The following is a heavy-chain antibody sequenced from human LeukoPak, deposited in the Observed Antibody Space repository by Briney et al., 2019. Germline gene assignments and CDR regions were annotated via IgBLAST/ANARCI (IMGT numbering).Heavy chain of an antibody. J-gene: IGHJ6*03. CDR3: PREQQLFPYCYYYMHL. D-gene: IGHD6-13*01. Sequence: GGSVKVSCKASGYTFTSYGISGVGQAPGEGGEGMGWISAYNGNSNHAQKLQGSLTIPTDPSTSPAHMHPMSLTSDPTALYYCPREQQLFPYCYYYMHLWGKGTTVPVSS. CDR1: GYTFTSYG. CDR2: ISAYNGNS. V-gene: IGHV1-18*01.